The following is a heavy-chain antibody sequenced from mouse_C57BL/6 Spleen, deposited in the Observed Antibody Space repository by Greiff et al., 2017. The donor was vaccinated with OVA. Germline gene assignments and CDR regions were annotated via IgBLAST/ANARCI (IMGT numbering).Heavy chain of an antibody. V-gene: IGHV1-81*01. CDR2: IYPRSGNT. D-gene: IGHD1-1*01. J-gene: IGHJ4*01. CDR1: GYTFTSYG. CDR3: ARLDNTVVATVRYAMDY. Sequence: VQLQQSGAELARPGASVKLSCKASGYTFTSYGISWVKQRTGQGLEWIGEIYPRSGNTYYNEKFKGKATLTADKSSSTAYMELRSLTSEDSAVYFCARLDNTVVATVRYAMDYWGQGTSVTVSS.